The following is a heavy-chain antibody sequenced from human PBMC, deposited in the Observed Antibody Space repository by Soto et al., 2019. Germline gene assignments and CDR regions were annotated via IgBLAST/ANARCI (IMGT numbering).Heavy chain of an antibody. CDR2: ISGSGGST. CDR1: GLTFSSYA. J-gene: IGHJ3*02. V-gene: IGHV3-23*01. Sequence: PGGSLRLSCAASGLTFSSYAMSWVRQAPGKGLEWVSAISGSGGSTYYADSVKGRFTISRDNSKNTLYLQMNSLRAEDTAVYYCAKDQGGGYSGYDYPPDAFDIWGQGTMVTVSS. D-gene: IGHD5-12*01. CDR3: AKDQGGGYSGYDYPPDAFDI.